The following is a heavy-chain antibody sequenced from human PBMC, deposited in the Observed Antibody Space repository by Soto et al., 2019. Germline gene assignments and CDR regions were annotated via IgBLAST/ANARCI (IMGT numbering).Heavy chain of an antibody. Sequence: LKISCKGSGYSFTSYWIGWVRQMPGKGLEWMGIINPGDSDTRYRPPFQGQVTISVDKSISTAYLQWSSPKASDTAMYYCTIAASGTSWFDPWGQGTLVTVSS. CDR1: GYSFTSYW. D-gene: IGHD6-13*01. J-gene: IGHJ5*02. V-gene: IGHV5-51*01. CDR3: TIAASGTSWFDP. CDR2: INPGDSDT.